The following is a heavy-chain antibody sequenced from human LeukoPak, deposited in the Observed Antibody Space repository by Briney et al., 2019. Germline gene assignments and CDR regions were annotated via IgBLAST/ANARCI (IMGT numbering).Heavy chain of an antibody. D-gene: IGHD2-15*01. Sequence: PSQTLSLTCTVSGGSISSGDYYWSWIRQPPGKGLEWIGYIYYSGSTYYNPSLKSRVTISVDTSKNQLSLKLSSVTAADTAVYYCARAPHICSGGSCYYYYGMDVWGQGTTVTVSS. CDR1: GGSISSGDYY. CDR2: IYYSGST. J-gene: IGHJ6*02. V-gene: IGHV4-30-4*01. CDR3: ARAPHICSGGSCYYYYGMDV.